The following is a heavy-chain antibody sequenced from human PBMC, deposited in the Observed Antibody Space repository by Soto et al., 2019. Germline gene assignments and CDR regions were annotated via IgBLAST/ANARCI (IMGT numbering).Heavy chain of an antibody. J-gene: IGHJ4*02. CDR1: GYTFTSYA. CDR3: AKAPLVGATSPWDY. V-gene: IGHV1-18*01. CDR2: ISAYNGNT. D-gene: IGHD1-26*01. Sequence: ASVKVSCKASGYTFTSYAISWVRQATGQGLEWMGWISAYNGNTNYAQKLQGRVTISRDNSKNTLYLQMNSLRAEDTAVYYCAKAPLVGATSPWDYWGQGTLVTVSS.